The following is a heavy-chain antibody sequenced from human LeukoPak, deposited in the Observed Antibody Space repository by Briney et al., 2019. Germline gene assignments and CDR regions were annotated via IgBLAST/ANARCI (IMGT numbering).Heavy chain of an antibody. D-gene: IGHD6-13*01. CDR3: AKAAGSIAAAADV. CDR1: GGSFSGYY. V-gene: IGHV4-34*01. Sequence: SETLSLTCAVYGGSFSGYYWSWIRQPPGKGLEWIGEINHSGSTNYNPSLKSRVTISVDTSKNQFSLKLSSVTAADTAVYYCAKAAGSIAAAADVWGQGTTVTVSS. J-gene: IGHJ6*02. CDR2: INHSGST.